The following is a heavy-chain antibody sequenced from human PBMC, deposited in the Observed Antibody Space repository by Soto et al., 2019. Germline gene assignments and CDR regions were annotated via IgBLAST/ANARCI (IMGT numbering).Heavy chain of an antibody. CDR1: GFTFSSDW. Sequence: GGSLRLSCAASGFTFSSDWMSWVRQAPGKGLEWVANIKQDGSEKYYVDSVKGRLTISRDNAKNSLYLQMNSLRAEDTAVYYCARAPSIVVVVPATRPRRVDYYGMDVWGQGTTVTASS. CDR3: ARAPSIVVVVPATRPRRVDYYGMDV. D-gene: IGHD2-15*01. V-gene: IGHV3-7*01. CDR2: IKQDGSEK. J-gene: IGHJ6*02.